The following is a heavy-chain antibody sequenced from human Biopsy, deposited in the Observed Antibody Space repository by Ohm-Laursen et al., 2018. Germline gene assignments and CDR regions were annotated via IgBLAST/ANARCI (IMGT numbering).Heavy chain of an antibody. D-gene: IGHD3-22*01. CDR2: IYYTENS. CDR3: AKQGIRGYYEY. V-gene: IGHV4-39*01. J-gene: IGHJ4*02. Sequence: SDTLSLTWAVSGVSISSSASYWGWFRQSPGMGLVWIGNIYYTENSYSNPSLDSRLTMSGATSKNHFPLKLNSVTAADTAVYYCAKQGIRGYYEYWGQGSLVTVSS. CDR1: GVSISSSASY.